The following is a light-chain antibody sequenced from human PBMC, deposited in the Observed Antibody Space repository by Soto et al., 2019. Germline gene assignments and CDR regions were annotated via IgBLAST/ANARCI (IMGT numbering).Light chain of an antibody. Sequence: QAVVTQPPSVSAAPGQKVTISCSGSSSNIGNNYVSWYQHLPGTAPKLLIYDNNERPSGIPDRFSGSKSGTSATLGITGLQTGDEAGYYCGTWDNSLSAVVFGGGTKVTVL. CDR2: DNN. CDR1: SSNIGNNY. CDR3: GTWDNSLSAVV. J-gene: IGLJ2*01. V-gene: IGLV1-51*01.